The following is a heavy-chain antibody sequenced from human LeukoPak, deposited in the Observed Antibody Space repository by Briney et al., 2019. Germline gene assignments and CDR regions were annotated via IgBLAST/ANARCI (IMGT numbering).Heavy chain of an antibody. CDR3: ARDLCMSCAFDI. V-gene: IGHV4-4*02. D-gene: IGHD2-8*01. CDR2: IYHSGST. CDR1: GVSIISRNW. Sequence: PSETLSLTCAVSGVSIISRNWWSWVRQPPGKGLEWIGEIYHSGSTSYNPSLKSRVTISLDKSKTQFSLRLTSVTAADTAVYYCARDLCMSCAFDIWGRGTMVTVSS. J-gene: IGHJ3*02.